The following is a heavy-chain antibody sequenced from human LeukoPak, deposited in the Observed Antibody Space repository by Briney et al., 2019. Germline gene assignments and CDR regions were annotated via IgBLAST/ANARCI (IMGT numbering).Heavy chain of an antibody. Sequence: GGSLRLSCAASGFTFSSYAMSWVRQAPGKGLEWVSSISGSGTNTYYADSVKGRFTISRDNSKNTLYLQMNSLRAEDTAVYYCAKDRVTMVRGVKRRYNWFDPWGQGTLVTVSS. V-gene: IGHV3-23*01. CDR2: ISGSGTNT. D-gene: IGHD3-10*01. CDR3: AKDRVTMVRGVKRRYNWFDP. CDR1: GFTFSSYA. J-gene: IGHJ5*02.